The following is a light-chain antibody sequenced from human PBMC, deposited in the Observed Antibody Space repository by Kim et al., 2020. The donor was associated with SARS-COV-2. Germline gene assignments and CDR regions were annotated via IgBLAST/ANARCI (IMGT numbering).Light chain of an antibody. CDR2: GAS. Sequence: SPEERATHSCRTSQSVLNNLAWYQQKPGQAPRLLIYGASTRATGIPARFSGSASGTEFTLTISSLQSEDFAVYYCQHYDNRPPWTFGQGTKVDIK. CDR3: QHYDNRPPWT. V-gene: IGKV3-15*01. J-gene: IGKJ1*01. CDR1: QSVLNN.